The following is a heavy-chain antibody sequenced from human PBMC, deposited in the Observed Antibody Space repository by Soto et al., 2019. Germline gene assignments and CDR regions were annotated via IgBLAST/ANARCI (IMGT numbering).Heavy chain of an antibody. CDR1: GGTFSIDA. D-gene: IGHD3-22*01. Sequence: QVQLVQSGAEVKKPGSSVKVSCQASGGTFSIDALSWVRQSPGQGLEWMGGIIPIFGTANYAQKFQGRVTITADEYTSTAYMELSSLRSEDTAVYYCAREGASGSHIGYWGQGTLVTVSS. CDR2: IIPIFGTA. V-gene: IGHV1-69*01. J-gene: IGHJ4*02. CDR3: AREGASGSHIGY.